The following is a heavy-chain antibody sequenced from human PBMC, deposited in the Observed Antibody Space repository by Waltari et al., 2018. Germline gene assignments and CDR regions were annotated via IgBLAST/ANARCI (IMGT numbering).Heavy chain of an antibody. Sequence: EEQLVESGGGLIQPGESLRVSCAVSGFTFSRYWMNWVRQAPGKGLLWVARINSDGSDTSYADSVKGRFTISRDNARNTVYLQMKSLRAEYTAVYYCARVARKTYSSPVPGRDYYYGMDVWGLGTTVTVSS. CDR2: INSDGSDT. CDR3: ARVARKTYSSPVPGRDYYYGMDV. D-gene: IGHD3-22*01. J-gene: IGHJ6*02. CDR1: GFTFSRYW. V-gene: IGHV3-74*01.